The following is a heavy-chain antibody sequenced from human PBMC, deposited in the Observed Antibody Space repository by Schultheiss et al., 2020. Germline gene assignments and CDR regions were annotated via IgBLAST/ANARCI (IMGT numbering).Heavy chain of an antibody. V-gene: IGHV3-48*04. D-gene: IGHD3-22*01. CDR3: ARESSDKEGQLDWYFDL. Sequence: WGSLRLACAASGFTFDDYAMHWVRQAPGKGLEWVSYISSSSSTIYYADSVKGRFTISRDNAKNSLYLQMNSLRAEDTAVYYCARESSDKEGQLDWYFDLWGSGTLVTVSS. J-gene: IGHJ2*01. CDR2: ISSSSSTI. CDR1: GFTFDDYA.